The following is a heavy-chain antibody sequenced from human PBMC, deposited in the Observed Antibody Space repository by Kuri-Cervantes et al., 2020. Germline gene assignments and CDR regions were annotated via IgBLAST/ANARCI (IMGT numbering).Heavy chain of an antibody. V-gene: IGHV3-7*01. CDR2: MQKDGSEK. D-gene: IGHD6-13*01. Sequence: GGSLRLSCEVSGFTLSEYWMSWVRQAPGRGLEWVANMQKDGSEKNYVDSVKGRFTISRDNTRNSVYLQMNSLRGEDTAVYYCASYSSWYIVHYYGMDVWGQGTTVTVSS. CDR1: GFTLSEYW. CDR3: ASYSSWYIVHYYGMDV. J-gene: IGHJ6*02.